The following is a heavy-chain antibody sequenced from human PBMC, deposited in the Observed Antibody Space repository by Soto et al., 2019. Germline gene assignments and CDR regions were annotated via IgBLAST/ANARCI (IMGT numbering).Heavy chain of an antibody. CDR3: AKGSIEYSASVDY. J-gene: IGHJ4*02. Sequence: VSLLLSCSASGFSFNSYAMMWVRQAPGKGLEWVSVIGGSGGSSYFADSAKGRFTISRDNSKNMLYLEMNSLRAEDTARYFCAKGSIEYSASVDYWGQGTLVTVS. V-gene: IGHV3-23*01. D-gene: IGHD5-12*01. CDR2: IGGSGGSS. CDR1: GFSFNSYA.